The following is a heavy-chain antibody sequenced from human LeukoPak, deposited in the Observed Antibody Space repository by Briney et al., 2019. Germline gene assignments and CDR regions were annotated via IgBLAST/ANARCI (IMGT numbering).Heavy chain of an antibody. V-gene: IGHV3-74*01. J-gene: IGHJ4*02. CDR3: VREVRYSSSGPFDY. D-gene: IGHD6-6*01. CDR1: GFTFSSYW. Sequence: GGSLRLSCAASGFTFSSYWMHWVRQAPGKGLVWVSRINSDGSSTTYADSVKGRFTISRDNAKNTLSLQMNSLGAEDTAVYYCVREVRYSSSGPFDYWGQGTLVTVSS. CDR2: INSDGSST.